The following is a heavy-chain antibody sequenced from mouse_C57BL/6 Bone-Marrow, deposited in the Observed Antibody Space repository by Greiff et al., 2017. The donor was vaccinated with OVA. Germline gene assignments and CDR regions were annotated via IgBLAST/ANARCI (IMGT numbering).Heavy chain of an antibody. J-gene: IGHJ3*01. D-gene: IGHD2-1*01. CDR2: IHPNSGST. CDR1: GYTFTSYW. Sequence: QVQLKQPGAELVKPGASVKLSCKASGYTFTSYWMHWVKQRPGQGLEWIGMIHPNSGSTNYNEKFKSKATLTVDKSSSTAYMQLSSLTSEDSAVYYCARGILLWRAWFAYWGQGTLVTVSA. CDR3: ARGILLWRAWFAY. V-gene: IGHV1-64*01.